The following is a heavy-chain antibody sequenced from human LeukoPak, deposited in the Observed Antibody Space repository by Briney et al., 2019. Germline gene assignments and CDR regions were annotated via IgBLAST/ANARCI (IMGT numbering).Heavy chain of an antibody. Sequence: PSETLSLTCTVSGGSISSSSYYWGWIRQPQGKGLEWIGSIYYSGSTYYNPSLKSRVTISVDASKNQFSLKLSSVTAADTAVYYCASTGGYSYGYAEYYFDYWGQGTLVTVSS. CDR2: IYYSGST. V-gene: IGHV4-39*01. D-gene: IGHD5-18*01. J-gene: IGHJ4*02. CDR1: GGSISSSSYY. CDR3: ASTGGYSYGYAEYYFDY.